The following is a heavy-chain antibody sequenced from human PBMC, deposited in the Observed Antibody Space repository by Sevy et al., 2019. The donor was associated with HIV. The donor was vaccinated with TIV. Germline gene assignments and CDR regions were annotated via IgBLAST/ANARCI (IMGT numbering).Heavy chain of an antibody. CDR1: GFTFSTYD. CDR2: IRYDGSNK. CDR3: ARGRKTTQEWLEELDYYYGMDV. Sequence: GGSLRLSCAASGFTFSTYDMHWVRQAPGKGPEWVAYIRYDGSNKYYGDSVRGRFTISRDNSKSTLYVQLNSLRAEDTAVYYCARGRKTTQEWLEELDYYYGMDVWGQGTSVTVSS. J-gene: IGHJ6*02. D-gene: IGHD2-8*01. V-gene: IGHV3-30*02.